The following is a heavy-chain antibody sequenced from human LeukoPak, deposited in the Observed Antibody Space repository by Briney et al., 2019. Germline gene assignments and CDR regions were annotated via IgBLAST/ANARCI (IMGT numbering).Heavy chain of an antibody. CDR2: IIPSLDVA. CDR1: GDTFIPYT. V-gene: IGHV1-69*04. J-gene: IGHJ4*02. Sequence: ASVKVSCKASGDTFIPYTFSWVRQAPGQGLEWIGRIIPSLDVANYAQKFQGRVTLSVDRDTATTYMEVTSLRSEDTAIYYCARDHCSPGTCLGGHWGQGVRVTVSS. D-gene: IGHD2-15*01. CDR3: ARDHCSPGTCLGGH.